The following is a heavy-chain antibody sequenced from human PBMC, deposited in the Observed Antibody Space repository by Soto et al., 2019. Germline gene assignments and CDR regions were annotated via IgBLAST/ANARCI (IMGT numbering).Heavy chain of an antibody. J-gene: IGHJ6*02. V-gene: IGHV3-74*02. CDR3: ARNGSGKYYYGMDV. CDR1: GFTFSSYW. CDR2: INSDGSST. Sequence: EVQLVESGGDLVQPGGSLRLSCAASGFTFSSYWIHWVRQAPGKGLVWVSRINSDGSSTSYADSVKGRFTISRDNAKNTLYLQMNSLRAEDTAVYYCARNGSGKYYYGMDVWGQGTTVTVSS. D-gene: IGHD3-10*01.